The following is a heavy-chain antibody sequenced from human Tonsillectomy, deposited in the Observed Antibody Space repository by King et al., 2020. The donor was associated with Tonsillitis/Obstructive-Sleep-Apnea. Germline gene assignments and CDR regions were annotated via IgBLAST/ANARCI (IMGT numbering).Heavy chain of an antibody. CDR3: ARLARARFDP. J-gene: IGHJ5*02. CDR1: GGSISSYY. Sequence: VQLQESGPGLVKPSETLSLTCSVSGGSISSYYWSWIRQPPGKGLEWIGYIYDSGSTNYNPSLKSRVTISVDTSKNQFSLKLTSVTAADTAVYYCARLARARFDPWGQGILVIVSS. V-gene: IGHV4-59*08. CDR2: IYDSGST.